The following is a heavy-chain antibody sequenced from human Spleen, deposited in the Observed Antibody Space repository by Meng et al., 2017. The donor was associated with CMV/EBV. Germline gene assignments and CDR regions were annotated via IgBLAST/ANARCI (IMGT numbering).Heavy chain of an antibody. CDR2: IYYSGST. V-gene: IGHV4-39*07. D-gene: IGHD2-15*01. J-gene: IGHJ5*02. CDR1: SSYG. Sequence: SSYGMHWVRQAPGKGLEWIGSIYYSGSTYYNPSLKSRVTISVDTSKNQFSLKLSSVTAADTAVYYCARSGGDIVVPISGFDPWGQGTLVTVSS. CDR3: ARSGGDIVVPISGFDP.